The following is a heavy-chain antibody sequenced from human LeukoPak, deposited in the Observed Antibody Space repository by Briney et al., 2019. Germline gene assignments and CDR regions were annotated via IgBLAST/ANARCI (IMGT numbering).Heavy chain of an antibody. CDR3: ARTRYYYDSSGYYWGVYYFDY. V-gene: IGHV4-38-2*01. Sequence: SETLSLTCAVSGYSISSGYYWGWIRQPPGKGLEWIGSIYHSGSTYYNPSVKSRVTISVDTSTNPFSMKLRCVTAAEPAVYYCARTRYYYDSSGYYWGVYYFDYWGQGTLVTVSS. CDR2: IYHSGST. D-gene: IGHD3-22*01. CDR1: GYSISSGYY. J-gene: IGHJ4*02.